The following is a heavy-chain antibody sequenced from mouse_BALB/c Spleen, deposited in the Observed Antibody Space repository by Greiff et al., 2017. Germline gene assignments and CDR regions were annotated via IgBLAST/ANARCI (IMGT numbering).Heavy chain of an antibody. CDR2: IDPENGDT. CDR1: GFNIKDYY. V-gene: IGHV14-4*02. J-gene: IGHJ2*01. Sequence: EVKLMESGAELVRSGASVKLSCTASGFNIKDYYMHWVKQRPEQGLEWIGWIDPENGDTEYAPKFQGKATMTADTSSNTAYLQLSSLTSEDTAVYYCNALRRYDERAMDYWGQGTTLTVSS. D-gene: IGHD2-14*01. CDR3: NALRRYDERAMDY.